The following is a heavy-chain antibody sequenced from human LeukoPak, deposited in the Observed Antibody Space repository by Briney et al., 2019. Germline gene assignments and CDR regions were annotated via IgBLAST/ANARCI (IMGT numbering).Heavy chain of an antibody. D-gene: IGHD3-22*01. CDR2: IYPGDSDT. CDR3: ARTNYYDSSGYPDRWFDP. J-gene: IGHJ5*02. Sequence: GESLKISCKGSGYSFTSFWIGWVRQMPGKGLEWMGIIYPGDSDTRYSPSFQGQVTISADKSISTAYLQWSSLKASDTAMYYCARTNYYDSSGYPDRWFDPWGQATLVTLSS. V-gene: IGHV5-51*01. CDR1: GYSFTSFW.